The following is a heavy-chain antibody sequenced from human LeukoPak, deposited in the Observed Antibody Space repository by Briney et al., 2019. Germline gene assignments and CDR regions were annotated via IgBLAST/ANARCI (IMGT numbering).Heavy chain of an antibody. Sequence: GGSLRLSCAASGFTFSSHAMSWVRQPPGKGLEWVAVVSSDGSIDYYADSVRGRFTVSRDNSKNTMYLQVNSLRAEDTAVYYCTREGMGTTFSAWFDPWGQGTLVTVSS. CDR3: TREGMGTTFSAWFDP. J-gene: IGHJ5*02. D-gene: IGHD1-7*01. CDR1: GFTFSSHA. CDR2: VSSDGSID. V-gene: IGHV3-30*03.